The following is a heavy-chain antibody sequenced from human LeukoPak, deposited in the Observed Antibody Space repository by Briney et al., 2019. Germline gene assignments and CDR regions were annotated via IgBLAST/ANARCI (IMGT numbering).Heavy chain of an antibody. Sequence: PAASVKVSCKASGYTFTSYGISWVRQAPGQGLEWMGWISAYNGNTKYASKFQGRVTMTTDTSTTTAYMELRSLKSDDTAVYYCSRDGHRRYYYDSGSYPSGDYWAQGTLVTVSS. CDR3: SRDGHRRYYYDSGSYPSGDY. D-gene: IGHD3-10*01. V-gene: IGHV1-18*01. CDR1: GYTFTSYG. CDR2: ISAYNGNT. J-gene: IGHJ4*02.